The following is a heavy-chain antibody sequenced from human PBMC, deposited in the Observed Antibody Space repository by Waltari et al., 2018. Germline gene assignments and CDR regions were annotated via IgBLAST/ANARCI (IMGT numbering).Heavy chain of an antibody. Sequence: EVQLLQSGTELKKPGSTVKISCQVSGYRFTDYYIHWVQKAPGKGPQWMGLVDPEDGETIYAERFQGRVTITADTSTETAFMELSSLTSDDTAVYYCVTALGDRSSASRPFDVWGLGTLITVSS. D-gene: IGHD3-10*01. CDR2: VDPEDGET. CDR3: VTALGDRSSASRPFDV. V-gene: IGHV1-69-2*01. J-gene: IGHJ3*01. CDR1: GYRFTDYY.